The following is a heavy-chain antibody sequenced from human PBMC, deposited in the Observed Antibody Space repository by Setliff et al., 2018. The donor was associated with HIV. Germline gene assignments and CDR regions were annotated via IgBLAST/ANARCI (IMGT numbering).Heavy chain of an antibody. Sequence: GGSLRLSCAASGFTFRSYAMTWVRQTPGKGLEWVSSISSSSSYIYYADSVKGRFTISRDNAKNSLYLQMNSLRAEDTAVYYCARDFRRYFDYYYYGMDVWGQGTTVTVSS. CDR3: ARDFRRYFDYYYYGMDV. CDR1: GFTFRSYA. CDR2: ISSSSSYI. J-gene: IGHJ6*02. D-gene: IGHD3-9*01. V-gene: IGHV3-21*01.